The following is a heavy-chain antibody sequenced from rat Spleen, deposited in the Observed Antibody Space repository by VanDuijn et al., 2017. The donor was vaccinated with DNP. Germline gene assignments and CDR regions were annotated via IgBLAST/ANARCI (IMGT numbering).Heavy chain of an antibody. V-gene: IGHV5-20*01. Sequence: EVQLVESGGGLVQPGRSMKLSCAASGFTFSNYGMAWVRQAPKKGLEWVTFISYDGGNTYYRDSVKGRFTISRDNAKSTLYLQMDSLRSEDTATYYCTTGLPGYLDAWGQGASVTVSS. D-gene: IGHD1-4*01. CDR1: GFTFSNYG. CDR2: ISYDGGNT. CDR3: TTGLPGYLDA. J-gene: IGHJ4*01.